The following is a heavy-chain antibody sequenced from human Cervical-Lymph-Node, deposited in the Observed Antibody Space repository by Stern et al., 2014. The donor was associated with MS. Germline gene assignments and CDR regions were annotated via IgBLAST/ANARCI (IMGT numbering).Heavy chain of an antibody. J-gene: IGHJ4*02. D-gene: IGHD4-17*01. CDR1: GYSFTANW. V-gene: IGHV5-51*01. CDR3: ARDYGDYAFDY. Sequence: EVQLGQSGVEVKKPGESLKISCKGSGYSFTANWIAWVRQMTGKGLEWMGIILPGDSDTRYSPSFQGQVTISADKSISTAYLQWSSLKASDTAMYYCARDYGDYAFDYWGQGTLVTVSS. CDR2: ILPGDSDT.